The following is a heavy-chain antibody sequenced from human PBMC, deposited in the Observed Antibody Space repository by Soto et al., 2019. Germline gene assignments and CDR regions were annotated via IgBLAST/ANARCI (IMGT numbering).Heavy chain of an antibody. CDR3: AREVPYGYSRFAY. J-gene: IGHJ4*02. D-gene: IGHD5-18*01. CDR2: VNAGNDNT. Sequence: QVHLVQSGAEVKKPGASVKVSCKTSGYTFTNNVIHWVRQAPGQRLEWMGWVNAGNDNTKWSREFQGRLTLTKDTSATTAYMERSSLTSEDTAIDVCAREVPYGYSRFAYWGQGKRVTVS. CDR1: GYTFTNNV. V-gene: IGHV1-3*01.